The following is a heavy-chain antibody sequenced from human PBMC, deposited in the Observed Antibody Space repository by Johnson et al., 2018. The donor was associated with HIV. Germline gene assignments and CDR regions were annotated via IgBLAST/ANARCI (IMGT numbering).Heavy chain of an antibody. CDR2: ISYDGSNK. Sequence: QMLLVESGGGLVQPGGSLRLSCAVSGFTVSSNYMSWVRQAPGKGLEWVAVISYDGSNKYYADSLRGRFNISRDNPKNTLYRQMNSLRAEDTGVYYCAKPPSMGADAFDIWGQGTMVTVSS. J-gene: IGHJ3*02. V-gene: IGHV3-30*18. D-gene: IGHD3-16*01. CDR3: AKPPSMGADAFDI. CDR1: GFTVSSNY.